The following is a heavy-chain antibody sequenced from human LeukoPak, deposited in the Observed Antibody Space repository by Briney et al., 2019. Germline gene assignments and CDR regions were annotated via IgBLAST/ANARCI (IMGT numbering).Heavy chain of an antibody. Sequence: PGGSLRLSCAAAGFTFKNNWMSWVRQAPGKGRGGVGRIRSQVDGGTPDYAAPVKGRFTISRDDSKNTLYLQLSSLKTEDTAVYYCATVYWYFDLWGLGTLVSVSA. CDR2: IRSQVDGGTP. J-gene: IGHJ2*01. CDR1: GFTFKNNW. CDR3: ATVYWYFDL. V-gene: IGHV3-15*01.